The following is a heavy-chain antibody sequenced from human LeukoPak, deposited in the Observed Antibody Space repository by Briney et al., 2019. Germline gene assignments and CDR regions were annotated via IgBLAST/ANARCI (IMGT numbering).Heavy chain of an antibody. V-gene: IGHV4-31*11. CDR3: AREPRGGGYSFDY. CDR1: GDSISSGGYY. J-gene: IGHJ4*02. Sequence: SETLSLTCAVSGDSISSGGYYWSWIRQHPGKGLEWIGYIYYSGSTFYNPSLKSRVTISVDTSKNQFSLRLSSVTAADTAVYYCAREPRGGGYSFDYWGQGTLVTVSS. CDR2: IYYSGST. D-gene: IGHD5-12*01.